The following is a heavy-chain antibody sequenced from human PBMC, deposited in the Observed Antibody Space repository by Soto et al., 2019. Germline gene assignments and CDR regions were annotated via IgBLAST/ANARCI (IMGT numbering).Heavy chain of an antibody. CDR1: VFTFNNYA. J-gene: IGHJ4*02. D-gene: IGHD3-9*01. V-gene: IGHV3-23*01. CDR2: ISVSGSNT. Sequence: GSLRLSGAASVFTFNNYAMSWVRQAPGKGLEWVSTISVSGSNTYYADSVKGRFTISRDDSKNTLYLQMNSLGAEDTAVYYCAKDLGLGVIAGYPHDCWGQGTLVTVSS. CDR3: AKDLGLGVIAGYPHDC.